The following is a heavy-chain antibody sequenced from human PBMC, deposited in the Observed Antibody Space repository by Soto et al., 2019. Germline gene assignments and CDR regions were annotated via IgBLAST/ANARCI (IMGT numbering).Heavy chain of an antibody. D-gene: IGHD3-22*01. Sequence: PGESLKISCKGSGYSFATYWISWVLQMTGKGLEWMGKIDPSDSYTNYSPSFQGHVTISADKSISTAYLQWSGLKASDTAMYYCARRHYYDSSCYYGDGALDIWGQGTMVTVSS. CDR2: IDPSDSYT. CDR3: ARRHYYDSSCYYGDGALDI. CDR1: GYSFATYW. V-gene: IGHV5-10-1*01. J-gene: IGHJ3*02.